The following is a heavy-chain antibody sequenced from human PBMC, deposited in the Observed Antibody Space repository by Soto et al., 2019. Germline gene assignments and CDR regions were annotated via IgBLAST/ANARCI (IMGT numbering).Heavy chain of an antibody. CDR3: AHMGGLRANWDGGFFGY. Sequence: QITLKESGPTRVKPTQTLTLTCTFSGFSLSTSGVGVGWIRQPPGKALEWLALLYWDDDKRYSPSLKTRLTTMKHTSKNQVVLTKTPLEPVDTASYYCAHMGGLRANWDGGFFGYWGLGTLVTVCS. V-gene: IGHV2-5*02. J-gene: IGHJ4*02. CDR1: GFSLSTSGVG. CDR2: LYWDDDK. D-gene: IGHD1-1*01.